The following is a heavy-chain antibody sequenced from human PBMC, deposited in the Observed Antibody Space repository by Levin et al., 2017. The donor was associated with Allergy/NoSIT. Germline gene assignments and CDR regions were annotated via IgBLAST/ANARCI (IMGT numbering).Heavy chain of an antibody. CDR3: ARGRYSSSWRAINWFDP. V-gene: IGHV4-34*01. Sequence: SETLSLTCAVYGGSFSGYYWSWIRQPPGKGLEWIGEINHSGSTNYNPSLKSRVTISVDTSKNQFSLKLSSVTAADTAVYYCARGRYSSSWRAINWFDPWGQGTLVTVSS. D-gene: IGHD6-13*01. J-gene: IGHJ5*02. CDR2: INHSGST. CDR1: GGSFSGYY.